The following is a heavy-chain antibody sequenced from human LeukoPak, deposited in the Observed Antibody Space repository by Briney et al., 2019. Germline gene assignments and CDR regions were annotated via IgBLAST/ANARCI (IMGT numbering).Heavy chain of an antibody. CDR1: GGSFSGYS. J-gene: IGHJ4*02. CDR2: TSHRGST. Sequence: SETLSLTCAVYGGSFSGYSWNWIRQPPVKGLEWIGETSHRGSTNYNPSLKSRVTISVDKSKNQFSLKLSSVTAADTAVYYCARNAAHEYYFDYWGQGTLVTVSS. D-gene: IGHD2-15*01. CDR3: ARNAAHEYYFDY. V-gene: IGHV4-34*01.